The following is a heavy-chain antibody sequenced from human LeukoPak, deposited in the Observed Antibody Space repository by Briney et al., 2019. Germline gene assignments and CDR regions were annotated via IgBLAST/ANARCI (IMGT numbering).Heavy chain of an antibody. J-gene: IGHJ3*02. CDR3: ARDSQYYDSSGYYYGGDAFDI. CDR2: ISSSSSTI. D-gene: IGHD3-22*01. CDR1: GFTFSSYS. V-gene: IGHV3-48*02. Sequence: GGSLRLSCAASGFTFSSYSMNWVRQAPGRGLEWGAYISSSSSTIYYADSVRGRFTISRDNAKNSLYLQMNSLRDEDTAVYYCARDSQYYDSSGYYYGGDAFDIWGQGTMVTVSS.